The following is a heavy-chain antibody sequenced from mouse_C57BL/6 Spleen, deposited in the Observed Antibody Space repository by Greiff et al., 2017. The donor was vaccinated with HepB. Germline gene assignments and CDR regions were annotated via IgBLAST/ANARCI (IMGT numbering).Heavy chain of an antibody. Sequence: DVKLVESGGGLVKPGGSLKLSCAASGFTFSSYAMSWVRQTPEKRLEWVATISDGGSYTYYPDNVKGRFTISRDNAKNNLYLQMSHLKSEDTAMYYCARGSLGRWYFDYWGQGTTLTVSS. J-gene: IGHJ2*01. V-gene: IGHV5-4*03. CDR2: ISDGGSYT. CDR3: ARGSLGRWYFDY. D-gene: IGHD4-1*01. CDR1: GFTFSSYA.